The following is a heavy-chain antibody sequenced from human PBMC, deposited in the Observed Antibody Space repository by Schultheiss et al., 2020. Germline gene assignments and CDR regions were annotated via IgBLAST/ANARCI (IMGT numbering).Heavy chain of an antibody. Sequence: GGSLRLSCAASGVTFSTYWMHWVRQAPGKGLEWVSTVSASGGSTYYADSVKGRFTISRDNSKNTLYLQMNSLRAEDTAVYYCARPRSSGMDVWGQGTTVTVSS. J-gene: IGHJ6*02. CDR1: GVTFSTYW. V-gene: IGHV3-64*04. CDR3: ARPRSSGMDV. CDR2: VSASGGST.